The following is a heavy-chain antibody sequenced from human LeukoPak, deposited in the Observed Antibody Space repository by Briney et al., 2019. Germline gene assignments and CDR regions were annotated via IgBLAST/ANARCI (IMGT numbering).Heavy chain of an antibody. V-gene: IGHV3-53*01. CDR3: ATSYYYYYMDV. CDR1: GFTVSSNY. Sequence: GGSLRLSCAASGFTVSSNYMSWVRQSPGKGLEWVSVIYSGGSTYHADSVKGRFTISRDNSKNTLYLQMNSLRAEDTAVYYCATSYYYYYMDVWGKGTTVTVSS. CDR2: IYSGGST. J-gene: IGHJ6*03.